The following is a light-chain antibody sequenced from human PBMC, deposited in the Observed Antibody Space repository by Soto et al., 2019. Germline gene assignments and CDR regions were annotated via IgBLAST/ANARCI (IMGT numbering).Light chain of an antibody. CDR1: QSINTN. J-gene: IGKJ1*01. CDR2: GAS. Sequence: IVMTQSPATLSVSPGERATLSCRASQSINTNLAWFQQKPGQAPRLLIYGASTGATGLPARFSGSGSGTEFTLSISSLQSEDFAVYYCLQYNKWPRTFGQGTKVDIK. CDR3: LQYNKWPRT. V-gene: IGKV3-15*01.